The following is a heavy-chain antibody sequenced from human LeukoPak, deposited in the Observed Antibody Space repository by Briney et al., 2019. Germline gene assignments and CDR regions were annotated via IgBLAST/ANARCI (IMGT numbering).Heavy chain of an antibody. Sequence: ASVNVSCKTSGYTLTSYYLHWVRQAPGQGLQWMGIVNPSGGSAAYAEEFQGRVTMTRDTSTKTVYMELSSLTSEDTAVYYCVRDLISDYYYDFWGGQPWGQGTLVTVSS. V-gene: IGHV1-46*01. CDR2: VNPSGGSA. CDR3: VRDLISDYYYDFWGGQP. D-gene: IGHD3-3*01. CDR1: GYTLTSYY. J-gene: IGHJ5*02.